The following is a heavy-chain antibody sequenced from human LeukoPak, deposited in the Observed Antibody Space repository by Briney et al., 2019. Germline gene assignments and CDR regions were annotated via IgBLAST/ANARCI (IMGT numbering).Heavy chain of an antibody. V-gene: IGHV3-23*01. J-gene: IGHJ4*02. D-gene: IGHD3-22*01. CDR2: ISGSGGST. CDR1: GFTFSSYA. Sequence: GGSLRLSCAASGFTFSSYAMSWVRQAPGKGLEWVSAISGSGGSTYYADSVKGRFTISRDNSKNTLYPQMNSLRAEDTAVYYCAAHYYDSSGYSAPPDYWGQGTLVTVSS. CDR3: AAHYYDSSGYSAPPDY.